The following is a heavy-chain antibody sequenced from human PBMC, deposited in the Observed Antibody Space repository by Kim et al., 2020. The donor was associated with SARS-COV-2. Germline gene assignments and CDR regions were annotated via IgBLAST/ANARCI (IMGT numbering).Heavy chain of an antibody. V-gene: IGHV3-53*01. J-gene: IGHJ5*02. CDR1: GFTVSSNY. D-gene: IGHD2-2*01. CDR2: IYSGGST. CDR3: ARVVVPAAMRKYNWFDP. Sequence: GGSLRLSCAASGFTVSSNYMSWVRQAPGKGLEWVSVIYSGGSTYYADSVKGRFTISRDNSKNTLYLQMNSLRAEDTAVYYCARVVVPAAMRKYNWFDPWGQGTLVTVSS.